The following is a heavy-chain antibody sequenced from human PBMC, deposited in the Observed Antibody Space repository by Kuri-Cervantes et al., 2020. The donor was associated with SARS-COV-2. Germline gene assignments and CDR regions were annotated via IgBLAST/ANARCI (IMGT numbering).Heavy chain of an antibody. CDR2: FKSKTAGGTI. CDR3: ATGSTSGWYRRDFDF. Sequence: GGSLRLSCAASGFTFSSYAMHWVRQTPGKGLEWIGRFKSKTAGGTIVYAAPVQGRFTISRDDSRNTLYLQMNSLKTEDTAVYYCATGSTSGWYRRDFDFWGPGTLVTVSS. V-gene: IGHV3-15*01. J-gene: IGHJ4*02. CDR1: GFTFSSYA. D-gene: IGHD6-19*01.